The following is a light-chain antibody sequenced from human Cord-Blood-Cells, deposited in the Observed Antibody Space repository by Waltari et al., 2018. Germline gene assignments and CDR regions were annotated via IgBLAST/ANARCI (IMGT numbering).Light chain of an antibody. Sequence: DIQMSQSPSSLSASVGDRVAITCRASQSISSYVTWYQQKQGKAPKLLIYAAASLQSGVPSRFSGSGSGTDFTLTISSLRPEDFATYYCQQSYSTPATFGQGTKVEIK. CDR2: AAA. CDR1: QSISSY. J-gene: IGKJ1*01. V-gene: IGKV1-39*01. CDR3: QQSYSTPAT.